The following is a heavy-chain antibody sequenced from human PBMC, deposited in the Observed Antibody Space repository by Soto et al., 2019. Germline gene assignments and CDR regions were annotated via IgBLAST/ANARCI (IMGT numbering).Heavy chain of an antibody. CDR3: AKLLGDYGHFDY. CDR1: GFTFSRFE. J-gene: IGHJ4*02. CDR2: ISGSGGST. V-gene: IGHV3-23*01. Sequence: GGSLRLSCEASGFTFSRFEMNWVRQAPGKGLEWVSAISGSGGSTYYADSVKGRFTISRDNSKNTLYLQMNSLRAEDTAVYYCAKLLGDYGHFDYWGQGTLVTVSS. D-gene: IGHD4-17*01.